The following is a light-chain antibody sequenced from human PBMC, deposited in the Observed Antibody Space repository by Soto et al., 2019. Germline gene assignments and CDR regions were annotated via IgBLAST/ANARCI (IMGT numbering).Light chain of an antibody. J-gene: IGLJ2*01. CDR1: SSDVGAYKY. V-gene: IGLV2-8*01. CDR3: TSYAGSNTVL. CDR2: EVT. Sequence: QSVLTQPPSASGSPGQSVTISCTGTSSDVGAYKYVSWYQQHPGKAPKLMIYEVTKRPSGVPDRFSGSKSGNTASLTVSGLQAEDEADYYCTSYAGSNTVLFGGGTKVTVL.